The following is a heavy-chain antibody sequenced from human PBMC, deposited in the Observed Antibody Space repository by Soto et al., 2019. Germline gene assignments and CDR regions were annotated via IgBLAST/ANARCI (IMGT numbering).Heavy chain of an antibody. D-gene: IGHD1-7*01. CDR3: TRHLITGTTINDYYYYYMDV. CDR2: IRSKANSYAT. CDR1: GFTFSGSA. J-gene: IGHJ6*03. Sequence: PGGSLRLSCAASGFTFSGSAMHWVRQASGKGLEWVGRIRSKANSYATAYAASVKGRFTISRDDSKNTAYLQMNSLKTEDTAVYYCTRHLITGTTINDYYYYYMDVWGKGTTVTVFS. V-gene: IGHV3-73*01.